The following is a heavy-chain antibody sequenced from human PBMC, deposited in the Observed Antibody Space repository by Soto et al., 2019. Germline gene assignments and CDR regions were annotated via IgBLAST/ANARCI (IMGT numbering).Heavy chain of an antibody. J-gene: IGHJ3*02. D-gene: IGHD5-12*01. CDR1: GFTFKDYA. CDR3: AKTGGGYPDAFDI. V-gene: IGHV3-9*01. CDR2: ISWNRGSI. Sequence: GGSLRLSCAGSGFTFKDYAMHWVRQAPGKGLEWVSGISWNRGSIGYADSVEGRFTISRDNAKNSLYLQMNSLRTEDTALYYCAKTGGGYPDAFDIWGQGTTVTVSS.